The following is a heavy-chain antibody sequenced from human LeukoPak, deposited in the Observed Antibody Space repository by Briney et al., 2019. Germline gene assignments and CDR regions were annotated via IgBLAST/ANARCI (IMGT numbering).Heavy chain of an antibody. V-gene: IGHV3-53*01. D-gene: IGHD6-19*01. J-gene: IGHJ2*01. Sequence: PVGSLRLSCAASGFTVSSNYMSWVRQAPGKGLEWVSLIYSGGVTYYADSVKGRFIISRDNSKNTLFLQMNSLRAEDTAVYYCARAPSGWSDYWYFDLWGRGTLVTVSS. CDR3: ARAPSGWSDYWYFDL. CDR1: GFTVSSNY. CDR2: IYSGGVT.